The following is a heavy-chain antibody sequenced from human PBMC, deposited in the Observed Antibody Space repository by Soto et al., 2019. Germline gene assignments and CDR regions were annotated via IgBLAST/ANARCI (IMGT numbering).Heavy chain of an antibody. J-gene: IGHJ3*02. Sequence: QVQLVQSGAKVKRPGASVKVSCKASAYTFTSYYMHWVRQAPGQGLEWMGIINPSDGSTSYAQRFQGRVTMTRDTSTSTVYMELSSLRSEDTALYFCARDPGVIPAAQGAFDIWGQGTMVTVSS. V-gene: IGHV1-46*01. D-gene: IGHD2-2*01. CDR2: INPSDGST. CDR3: ARDPGVIPAAQGAFDI. CDR1: AYTFTSYY.